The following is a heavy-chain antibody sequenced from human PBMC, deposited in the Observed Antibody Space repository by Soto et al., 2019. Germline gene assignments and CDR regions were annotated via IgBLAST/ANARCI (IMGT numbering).Heavy chain of an antibody. CDR3: ARHYNTGAFFDY. D-gene: IGHD1-20*01. CDR2: VFYSGSP. J-gene: IGHJ4*02. CDR1: GGSISSSHY. Sequence: QLQLQESGPGLVKSSETLSLTCTVSGGSISSSHYWGWIRQPPGKVLEWIGSVFYSGSPYYSPSFKSRITISVDTSKNQFSLGVRSVTATDTAVYFCARHYNTGAFFDYWGQGHLVTVSS. V-gene: IGHV4-39*01.